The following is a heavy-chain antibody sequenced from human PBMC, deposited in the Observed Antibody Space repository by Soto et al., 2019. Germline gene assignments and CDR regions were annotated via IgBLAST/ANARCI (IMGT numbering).Heavy chain of an antibody. CDR1: GFTFSSYW. CDR3: ALLGVVTPGY. CDR2: IKQGGSEK. J-gene: IGHJ4*02. V-gene: IGHV3-7*01. D-gene: IGHD2-21*02. Sequence: GGSLRLSCSASGFTFSSYWMSWVRQAPGRGLERVANIKQGGSEKYYVDSVKGRFTISRGNAKNSLYLQMNSLRAEDTAVYYCALLGVVTPGYWAQGTLVTFSS.